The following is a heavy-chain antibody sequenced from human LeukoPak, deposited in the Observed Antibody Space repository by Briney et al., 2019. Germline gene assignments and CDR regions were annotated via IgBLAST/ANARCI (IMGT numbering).Heavy chain of an antibody. D-gene: IGHD6-6*01. Sequence: GASVKVSCKASGYTFTSYDINWVRQATGQGLEWMGWINPNSGGTNYAQKFQGRVTMTRDTSISTAYMELSRLRSDDTAVYYCARGPRIYSSSSPSGGYYYMDVWGKGTTVTVSS. J-gene: IGHJ6*03. V-gene: IGHV1-2*02. CDR1: GYTFTSYD. CDR2: INPNSGGT. CDR3: ARGPRIYSSSSPSGGYYYMDV.